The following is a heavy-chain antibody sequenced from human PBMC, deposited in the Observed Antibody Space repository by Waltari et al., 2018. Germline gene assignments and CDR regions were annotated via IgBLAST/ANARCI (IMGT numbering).Heavy chain of an antibody. J-gene: IGHJ6*02. CDR3: AREGGTYNYDQGSSSVWFYYYGLDV. CDR2: MNPNSGNT. CDR1: GYTFTSYD. V-gene: IGHV1-8*01. D-gene: IGHD6-13*01. Sequence: QVQLVQSGAEVKKPGASVKVSCKASGYTFTSYDINWVRQATGQGLEWMGWMNPNSGNTGYAQKFQGSVTMTRNTSISTAYMELSSLRSEDTALYYCAREGGTYNYDQGSSSVWFYYYGLDVWGQGTTVTVSS.